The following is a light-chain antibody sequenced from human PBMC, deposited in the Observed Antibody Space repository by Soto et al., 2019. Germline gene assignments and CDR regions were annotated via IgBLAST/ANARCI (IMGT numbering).Light chain of an antibody. J-gene: IGKJ2*02. CDR1: QNVGNN. CDR2: AAS. Sequence: VLTQSPATLSLSPGESATLSCRASQNVGNNFAWYQQKSGQAPRLLIYAASDRATGVPARFSGRMSGTDFTLTISSLEPEDFATYFCQQRSRWPRGTFGRGTKLE. CDR3: QQRSRWPRGT. V-gene: IGKV3-11*01.